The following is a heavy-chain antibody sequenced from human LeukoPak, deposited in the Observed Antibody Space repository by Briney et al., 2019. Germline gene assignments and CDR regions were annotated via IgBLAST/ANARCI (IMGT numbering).Heavy chain of an antibody. Sequence: PGRSLRLSCAASGFTFSSYAMHWVRQAPGKGLEWVAVISYDGSNKYYADSVKGRFTISRDNSKNTLYLQMNSLRAEDTAVYYCARDLGSGSYSLDYWGQGTLVTVSS. CDR2: ISYDGSNK. V-gene: IGHV3-30-3*01. CDR3: ARDLGSGSYSLDY. CDR1: GFTFSSYA. D-gene: IGHD3-10*01. J-gene: IGHJ4*02.